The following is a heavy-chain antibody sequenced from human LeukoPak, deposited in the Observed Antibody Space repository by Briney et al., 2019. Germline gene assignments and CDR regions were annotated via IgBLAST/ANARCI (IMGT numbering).Heavy chain of an antibody. J-gene: IGHJ3*02. CDR3: AREYSSSSGRAFDI. Sequence: GGSLRLSCAASGFTLSTYTMNWVRRAPGKGLQWFSYISSSSSTIYYADSVKGRFTISRDNAKNSLYLQMNSLRDEDTAVYYCAREYSSSSGRAFDIWGQGTMVTVSS. CDR1: GFTLSTYT. V-gene: IGHV3-48*02. CDR2: ISSSSSTI. D-gene: IGHD6-6*01.